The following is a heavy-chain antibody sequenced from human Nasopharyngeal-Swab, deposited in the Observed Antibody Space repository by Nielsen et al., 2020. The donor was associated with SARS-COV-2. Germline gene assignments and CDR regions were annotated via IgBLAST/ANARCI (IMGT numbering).Heavy chain of an antibody. Sequence: GSLRLSCTVSGGFIMSSSYYWGWIRQPPGKGLEWIGVIYYTGSAHYSPSLKSRVTISVDTSRNQFFLRVASVTAEDTAVYYCARQTGMDVWGQGTSVTVSS. CDR2: IYYTGSA. CDR1: GGFIMSSSYY. CDR3: ARQTGMDV. J-gene: IGHJ6*02. V-gene: IGHV4-39*01.